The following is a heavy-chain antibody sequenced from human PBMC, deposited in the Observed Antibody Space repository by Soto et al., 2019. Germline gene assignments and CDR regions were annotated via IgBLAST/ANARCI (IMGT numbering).Heavy chain of an antibody. Sequence: PGGSLRLSCAASHFTFSNFWMNWVRQAPGKGLEWVANVKRDDSERDYVDSVKGRFTVSRDNAKNTLYLQMKSLRAEDTAVYYCARSHIVQSAFRAFHLWGQGIMVTVS. CDR3: ARSHIVQSAFRAFHL. CDR2: VKRDDSER. J-gene: IGHJ3*01. CDR1: HFTFSNFW. V-gene: IGHV3-7*03. D-gene: IGHD2-8*01.